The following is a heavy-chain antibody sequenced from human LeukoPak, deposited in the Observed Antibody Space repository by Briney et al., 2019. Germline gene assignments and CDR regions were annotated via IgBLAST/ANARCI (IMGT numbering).Heavy chain of an antibody. CDR1: GGSISSSSYY. CDR3: ARKGDVLRFLEWFPHYFDY. CDR2: IYYSGST. Sequence: SETLSLTCTVSGGSISSSSYYWGWIRQPPGKGLEWIGSIYYSGSTYYNPSLKSRVTISVDTSKNQFSLKLSSVTAADTAVYYCARKGDVLRFLEWFPHYFDYWGQGTLVTVSS. J-gene: IGHJ4*02. D-gene: IGHD3-3*01. V-gene: IGHV4-39*01.